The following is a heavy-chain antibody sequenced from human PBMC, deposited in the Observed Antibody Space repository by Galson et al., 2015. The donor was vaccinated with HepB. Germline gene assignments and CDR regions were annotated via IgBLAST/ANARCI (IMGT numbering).Heavy chain of an antibody. CDR1: GFTFSSYW. CDR3: ASLEYYYDSSGTDYYYGMDV. J-gene: IGHJ6*02. D-gene: IGHD3-22*01. Sequence: SLRLSCAASGFTFSSYWMHWVRQAPGKGLVWVPRINSDGSSTSYADSVKGRFTISRDNAKNTLYLQMNSLRAEDTAVYYCASLEYYYDSSGTDYYYGMDVWGQGTTVTVSS. V-gene: IGHV3-74*01. CDR2: INSDGSST.